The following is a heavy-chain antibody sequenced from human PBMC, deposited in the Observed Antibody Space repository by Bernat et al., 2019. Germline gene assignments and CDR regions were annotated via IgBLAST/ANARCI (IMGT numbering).Heavy chain of an antibody. CDR3: AEGAASLPY. J-gene: IGHJ4*02. Sequence: EVQLVESGGGLVQPGGSLRLSCAASGFTFSSYSMNWVRQAPGKGLGWVSSIDSTSTYIYYADSVKGRFTISRDNAKNSLYLQMNNLRAEDTAVYYCAEGAASLPYWGQGTLVTVSS. D-gene: IGHD6-6*01. CDR2: IDSTSTYI. CDR1: GFTFSSYS. V-gene: IGHV3-21*01.